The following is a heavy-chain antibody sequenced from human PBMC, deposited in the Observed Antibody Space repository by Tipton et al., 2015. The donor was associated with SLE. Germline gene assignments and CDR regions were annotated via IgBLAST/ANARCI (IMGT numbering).Heavy chain of an antibody. CDR2: IHHSGGT. V-gene: IGHV4-31*03. J-gene: IGHJ4*02. D-gene: IGHD6-13*01. CDR1: GDSINSGRFY. Sequence: TLSLTCNVSGDSINSGRFYWNWIRPHPGKGLEWIGLIHHSGGTFSNPSLNSRVTISVDTSKNQFSLKLSSVTAADTAVYYCARSAGYGSSWAHFDYWGQGTLVTVSS. CDR3: ARSAGYGSSWAHFDY.